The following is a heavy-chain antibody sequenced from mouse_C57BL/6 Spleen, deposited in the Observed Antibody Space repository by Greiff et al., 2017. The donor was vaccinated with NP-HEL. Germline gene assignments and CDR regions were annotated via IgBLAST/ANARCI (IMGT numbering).Heavy chain of an antibody. D-gene: IGHD2-3*01. Sequence: VQLQQSGPELVKPGASVKISCKASGYSFTGYYMNWVKQSPEKSLEWIGETNPSTGGTTYNQKFKDKATLTVDKSSSTAYMQLKSLTSEDSAVYYCARRDYDGYYPFAYWGQGTLVTVSA. CDR3: ARRDYDGYYPFAY. J-gene: IGHJ3*01. CDR2: TNPSTGGT. CDR1: GYSFTGYY. V-gene: IGHV1-42*01.